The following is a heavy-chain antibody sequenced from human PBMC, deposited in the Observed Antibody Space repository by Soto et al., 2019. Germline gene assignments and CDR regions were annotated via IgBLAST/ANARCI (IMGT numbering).Heavy chain of an antibody. V-gene: IGHV3-30-3*01. D-gene: IGHD4-17*01. Sequence: SCKASGYTFTSYAMHWVRQAPGKGLEWVAVISYDGSNKYYADSVKGRFTISRDNSKNTLYLQMNSLRAEDTAVYYCARVEATVTTFDYWGQGTLVTVSS. CDR2: ISYDGSNK. CDR3: ARVEATVTTFDY. J-gene: IGHJ4*02. CDR1: GYTFTSYA.